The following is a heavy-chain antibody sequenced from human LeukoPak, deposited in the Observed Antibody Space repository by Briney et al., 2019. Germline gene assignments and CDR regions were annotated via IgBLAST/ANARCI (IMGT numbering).Heavy chain of an antibody. Sequence: GESLRLSCAASGFTVSSNYMSWVRQAPGKGLEWVSVIYSGGATYYADSVRGRFTISRDSSKNMLYIQMNSLRVEDTAVYFCARYVDTAYWGQGTLSPSPQ. V-gene: IGHV3-53*01. D-gene: IGHD5-18*01. CDR2: IYSGGAT. J-gene: IGHJ4*02. CDR3: ARYVDTAY. CDR1: GFTVSSNY.